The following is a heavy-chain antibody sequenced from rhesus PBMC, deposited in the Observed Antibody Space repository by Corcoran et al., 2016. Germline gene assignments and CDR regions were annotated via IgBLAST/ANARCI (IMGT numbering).Heavy chain of an antibody. CDR3: AREASTYWH. D-gene: IGHD2-39*01. J-gene: IGHJ4*01. V-gene: IGHV4-99*02. CDR2: ISGKSGNT. Sequence: QVQLQESGPGLVKASETLSLTCAVSGYSISSGYYWGWIRQPPGKGLEYIGYISGKSGNTSYNPALESRVTSSKDTSKNQFSLKLTSVTAADTAVYYCAREASTYWHWGQGVLVTVSS. CDR1: GYSISSGYY.